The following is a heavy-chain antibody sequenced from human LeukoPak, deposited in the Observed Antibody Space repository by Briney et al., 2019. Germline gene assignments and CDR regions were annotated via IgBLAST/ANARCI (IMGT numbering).Heavy chain of an antibody. CDR1: GFTFSSYA. V-gene: IGHV3-7*01. CDR2: IKQDGSEK. CDR3: ARARTIDY. Sequence: GGSLRLSCAASGFTFSSYAMHWVRQAPGKGLEWVANIKQDGSEKYYVDSVKGRFTISRDNAKNSLYLQMNSLRAEDTAVYYCARARTIDYWGREPWSPSPQ. J-gene: IGHJ4*02.